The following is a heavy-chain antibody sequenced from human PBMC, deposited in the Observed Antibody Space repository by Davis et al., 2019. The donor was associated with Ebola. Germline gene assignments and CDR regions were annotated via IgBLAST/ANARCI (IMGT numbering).Heavy chain of an antibody. CDR1: GYTFTSYY. V-gene: IGHV1-46*01. CDR2: INPSGGST. D-gene: IGHD3-16*01. CDR3: ARALITTPYYYGMDV. Sequence: AASVKVSCKASGYTFTSYYMHWVRQAPGQGLEWMGIINPSGGSTSYAQKFQGRVTMTRDTSTSTVYMELSSLRSEDTAVYYCARALITTPYYYGMDVWGQGTTVTVSS. J-gene: IGHJ6*02.